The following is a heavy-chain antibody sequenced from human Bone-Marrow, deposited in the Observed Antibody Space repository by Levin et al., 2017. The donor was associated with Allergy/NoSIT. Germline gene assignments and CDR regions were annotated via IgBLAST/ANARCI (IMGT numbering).Heavy chain of an antibody. V-gene: IGHV3-30-3*01. CDR2: ISADGTKQ. Sequence: GGSLRLSCAASGFTFSSYPMHWVRQAPGKGLQWVAVISADGTKQHYADSVRGRFTISRDNSKHTLNLQMSSLRADDTALYFCVARSDIFDFFPIDVCGQGTRVTVSS. CDR3: VARSDIFDFFPIDV. CDR1: GFTFSSYP. J-gene: IGHJ3*01. D-gene: IGHD3-9*01.